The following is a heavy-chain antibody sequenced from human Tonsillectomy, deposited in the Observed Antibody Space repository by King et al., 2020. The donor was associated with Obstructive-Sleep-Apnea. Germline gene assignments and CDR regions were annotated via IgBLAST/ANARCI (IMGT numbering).Heavy chain of an antibody. V-gene: IGHV4-59*01. CDR1: GGSISSYF. J-gene: IGHJ4*02. Sequence: VQLQESGPGLVKPSETLSLTCTVSGGSISSYFWSWIRQPPGKGLEWIGYIYYSGRTNYNPSLKSRVIISVDTSKNQFSLKLSSVTAADTAVYYCAGVDKDMGYYFDYWGQGTLGTVSS. CDR2: IYYSGRT. CDR3: AGVDKDMGYYFDY. D-gene: IGHD5-18*01.